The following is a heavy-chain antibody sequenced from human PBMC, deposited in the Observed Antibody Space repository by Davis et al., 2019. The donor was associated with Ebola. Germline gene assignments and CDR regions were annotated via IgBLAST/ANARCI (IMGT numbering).Heavy chain of an antibody. CDR1: GASISPYY. CDR2: IEYNGRT. Sequence: ESLKISCTLSGASISPYYWSWIRQSPGKGLEWIGYIEYNGRTEYIPSLNSRVTISLDTSKRQFSLKLTSVTAADSAVYYCARGVYGAYFDSWGQGALVTVSS. J-gene: IGHJ4*02. D-gene: IGHD4-17*01. V-gene: IGHV4-59*01. CDR3: ARGVYGAYFDS.